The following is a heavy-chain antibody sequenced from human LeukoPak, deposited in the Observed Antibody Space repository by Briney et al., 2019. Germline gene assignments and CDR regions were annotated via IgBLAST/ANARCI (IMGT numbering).Heavy chain of an antibody. CDR3: AKPHFDD. Sequence: GGFLRLSCAASGFTFSSYEMNWVRQAPGKGLEWVSYISSSGSTIYYADSVKGRFTISRDNSKNTPYLQMNSLRAGDTAVYYCAKPHFDDWGQGTLVTVSS. V-gene: IGHV3-48*03. CDR1: GFTFSSYE. J-gene: IGHJ4*02. CDR2: ISSSGSTI.